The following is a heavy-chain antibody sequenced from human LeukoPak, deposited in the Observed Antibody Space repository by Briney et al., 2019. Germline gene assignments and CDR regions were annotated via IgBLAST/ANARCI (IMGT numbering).Heavy chain of an antibody. D-gene: IGHD2-15*01. V-gene: IGHV4-59*08. J-gene: IGHJ4*02. CDR3: ARHRGIYCSGGSCPFDY. CDR1: GGSISSYY. Sequence: PSETLSLTCTVSGGSISSYYWSWIRQPPGKGLEWIGYIYYSGSTNYNPSLKSRVTISVDKSKNQFSLKLSSVTAADTAVYYCARHRGIYCSGGSCPFDYWGQGTLVTVSS. CDR2: IYYSGST.